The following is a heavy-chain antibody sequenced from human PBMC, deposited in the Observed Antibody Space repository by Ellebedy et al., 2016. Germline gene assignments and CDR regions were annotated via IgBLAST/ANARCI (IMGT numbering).Heavy chain of an antibody. J-gene: IGHJ4*02. Sequence: ASVKVSCXASGYTFTSYGISWVRQAPGQGLEWMGWISAYNGNTNYAQKLQGRVTMTTDTSTSTAYMELRSLRSDDTAVYYCASGWDNWNDGAFFGYWGQGTLVTVSS. CDR3: ASGWDNWNDGAFFGY. CDR1: GYTFTSYG. D-gene: IGHD1-1*01. V-gene: IGHV1-18*01. CDR2: ISAYNGNT.